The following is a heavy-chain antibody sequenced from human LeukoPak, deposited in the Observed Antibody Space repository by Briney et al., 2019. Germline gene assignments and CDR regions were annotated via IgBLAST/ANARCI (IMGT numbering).Heavy chain of an antibody. D-gene: IGHD3-3*01. CDR2: IRSKAYGGTT. V-gene: IGHV3-49*04. CDR3: TRGYYDFWSGSYYYYYMDV. CDR1: GFTFGDYA. Sequence: PGGSLRLSCTASGFTFGDYAMSWVRQAPGKGLEWVGFIRSKAYGGTTEYAASVKGRFTISRDDSKSIAYLQMNSLKTEDTAVYYCTRGYYDFWSGSYYYYYMDVWGKGTTVTVSS. J-gene: IGHJ6*03.